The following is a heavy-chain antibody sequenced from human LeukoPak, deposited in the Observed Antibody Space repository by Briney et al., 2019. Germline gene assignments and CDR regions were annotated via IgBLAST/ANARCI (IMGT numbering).Heavy chain of an antibody. CDR2: IYYSGST. V-gene: IGHV4-59*01. J-gene: IGHJ4*02. Sequence: SETLSLTCTVSGGSISSYYWSWNRQPPGKGLEWIGYIYYSGSTNYNPSLKSRVTISVDTSKNQFSLKLSSVTAADTAVYYCARADFGGNPYFDYWGQGTLVTVSS. CDR1: GGSISSYY. D-gene: IGHD4-23*01. CDR3: ARADFGGNPYFDY.